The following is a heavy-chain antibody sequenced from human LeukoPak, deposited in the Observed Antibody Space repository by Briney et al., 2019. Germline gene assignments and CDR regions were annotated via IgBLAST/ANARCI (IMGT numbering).Heavy chain of an antibody. CDR3: ARLSSGWSNFDY. J-gene: IGHJ4*02. V-gene: IGHV4-61*02. CDR2: IYTSGST. Sequence: SEALSLTCTVSGGSISSSSYYWSWIRQPAGKGLEWIGRIYTSGSTNYNPSLKSRVTMSVDTSKNQFSLKLSSVTAADTAVYYCARLSSGWSNFDYWGQGTLVTVSS. D-gene: IGHD6-19*01. CDR1: GGSISSSSYY.